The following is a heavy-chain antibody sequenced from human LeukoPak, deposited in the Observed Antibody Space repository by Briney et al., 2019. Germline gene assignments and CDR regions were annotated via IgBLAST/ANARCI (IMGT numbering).Heavy chain of an antibody. CDR3: AKDRRSVVVVLWDAFDI. CDR2: ISGSGGST. V-gene: IGHV3-23*01. Sequence: PGGSLRLSCAASGFTFSSYAMSWVRQAPGKGLEWVSAISGSGGSTYYADSVKGRFTVSRDNSKNTLYLQMNSLRAEDTAVYYCAKDRRSVVVVLWDAFDIWGPGTMVTVSS. J-gene: IGHJ3*02. D-gene: IGHD2-2*01. CDR1: GFTFSSYA.